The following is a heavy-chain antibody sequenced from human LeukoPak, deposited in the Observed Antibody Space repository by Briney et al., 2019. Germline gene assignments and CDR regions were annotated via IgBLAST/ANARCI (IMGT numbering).Heavy chain of an antibody. D-gene: IGHD3-16*02. Sequence: SETLSLTCAVYGGSFSGYYWSWIRQPPGKGLEWIGEINHSGSTNYNPSLKSRVTISVDTSKNQFSLKLSSVTAADTAVYYCARGGTRTAYVYVWGSYRYHYFDYWGQGTLVTVSS. CDR1: GGSFSGYY. J-gene: IGHJ4*02. CDR3: ARGGTRTAYVYVWGSYRYHYFDY. CDR2: INHSGST. V-gene: IGHV4-34*01.